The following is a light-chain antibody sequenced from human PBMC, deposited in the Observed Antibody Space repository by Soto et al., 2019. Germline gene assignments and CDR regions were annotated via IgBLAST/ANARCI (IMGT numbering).Light chain of an antibody. CDR2: DVS. CDR1: RSIVGGYNY. V-gene: IGLV2-11*01. Sequence: QSVLTQPRSVSGSPGQSVTISCTGTRSIVGGYNYVSWYQRHPGKAPKLMIYDVSKRPSGVPDRFSGSKSGNTASLTISGLQAEDEADYYCCSYAGSYTYVFGTGTKVTVL. J-gene: IGLJ1*01. CDR3: CSYAGSYTYV.